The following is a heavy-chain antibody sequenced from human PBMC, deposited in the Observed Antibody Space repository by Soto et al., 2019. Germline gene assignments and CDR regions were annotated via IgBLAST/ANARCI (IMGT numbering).Heavy chain of an antibody. J-gene: IGHJ4*02. CDR1: GYTFSDYA. D-gene: IGHD1-1*01. CDR2: ISAYSGKT. Sequence: QVQLVQSGPEVKKPGASVKVSCQASGYTFSDYAISWLRQAPGQGPEWMGWISAYSGKTNYAQKFQDRVTMTTDTSTSTAYMELRSLRSDDTAVYYCAKDEPNCLHGPFDCWGQGTLVTVSS. CDR3: AKDEPNCLHGPFDC. V-gene: IGHV1-18*01.